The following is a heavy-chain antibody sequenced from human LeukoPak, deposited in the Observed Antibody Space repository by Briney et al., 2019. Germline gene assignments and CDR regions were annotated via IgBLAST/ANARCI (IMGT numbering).Heavy chain of an antibody. J-gene: IGHJ4*02. V-gene: IGHV1-46*01. CDR3: ARPYCSSTSCRSYFDY. CDR1: GYTFTSYY. D-gene: IGHD2-2*01. Sequence: ASVKVSCTASGYTFTSYYMHWVRQAPGQGLEWMGIINPSGGSTSYAQKFQGRVTMTRDTSTSTVYMELSSLRSEGTAVYYCARPYCSSTSCRSYFDYWGQGTLVTVSS. CDR2: INPSGGST.